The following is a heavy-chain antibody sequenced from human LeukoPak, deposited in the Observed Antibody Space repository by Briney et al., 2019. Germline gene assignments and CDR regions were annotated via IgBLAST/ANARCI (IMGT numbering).Heavy chain of an antibody. CDR2: LNPSGGST. CDR1: GYTFTNYY. V-gene: IGHV1-46*01. CDR3: VRSVPGATTPL. J-gene: IGHJ4*02. D-gene: IGHD1-26*01. Sequence: GASVKVSCKASGYTFTNYYMRWVRQAPGQGLEWMGILNPSGGSTTYAQKFEGRVTMTRDTSTSTAYVELSSLRFEDTAVYYCVRSVPGATTPLWGQGTLVTVSS.